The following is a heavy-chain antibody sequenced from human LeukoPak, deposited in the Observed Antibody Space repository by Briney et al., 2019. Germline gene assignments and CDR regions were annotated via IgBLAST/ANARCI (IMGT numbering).Heavy chain of an antibody. D-gene: IGHD6-13*01. CDR1: GFTVSSIY. J-gene: IGHJ4*02. CDR3: ARASTIGAAGLFDF. CDR2: IYSGGTT. Sequence: GESLKISCAASGFTVSSIYMNWVRQAPGKGLEWVSVIYSGGTTYYADSVKGRFTISRDNSKNTLYLQMNRLRVEDTAVYFCARASTIGAAGLFDFWGQGTLVTVSS. V-gene: IGHV3-53*01.